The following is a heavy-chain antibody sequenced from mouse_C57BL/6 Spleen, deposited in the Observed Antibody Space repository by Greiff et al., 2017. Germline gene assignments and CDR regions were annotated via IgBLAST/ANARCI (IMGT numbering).Heavy chain of an antibody. CDR3: AGASTGTNFDV. CDR1: GFPITSGYY. Sequence: VKLQESGPGLVKPSQSLFLTCSITGFPITSGYYWIWIRQSPGKPLEWMGYITHSGETFYNPSLQSPISITRETSKNQFFLQLNSVTTEDRAMYYCAGASTGTNFDVWGTGTTVTVSS. CDR2: ITHSGET. D-gene: IGHD4-1*02. J-gene: IGHJ1*03. V-gene: IGHV12-3*01.